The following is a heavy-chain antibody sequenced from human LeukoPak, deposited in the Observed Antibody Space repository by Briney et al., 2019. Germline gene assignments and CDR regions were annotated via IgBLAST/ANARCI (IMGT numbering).Heavy chain of an antibody. Sequence: ASVKVSCKAPGYTFTSYAVHWVRQAPGQSLEWMGWINPGNGNTKYSQKFQGRVTITRDTSASTAYMELSGLRSEDTAVYYCARYYGSGSYDYWGQGTLVTVSS. D-gene: IGHD3-10*01. CDR1: GYTFTSYA. V-gene: IGHV1-3*01. CDR3: ARYYGSGSYDY. J-gene: IGHJ4*02. CDR2: INPGNGNT.